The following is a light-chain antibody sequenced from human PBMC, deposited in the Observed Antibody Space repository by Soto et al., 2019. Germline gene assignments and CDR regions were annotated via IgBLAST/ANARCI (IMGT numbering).Light chain of an antibody. J-gene: IGKJ4*01. V-gene: IGKV3-20*01. CDR1: QSVSSSY. Sequence: EIVLTQSPGTLSLSPGERATLSCRASQSVSSSYLAWYQQTPGQAPMLVIYGASSRATGIPDRFIGSGSGTDFTLTISRLAPEDFAVYYCQQYCGPPHTFGGGTKVESK. CDR2: GAS. CDR3: QQYCGPPHT.